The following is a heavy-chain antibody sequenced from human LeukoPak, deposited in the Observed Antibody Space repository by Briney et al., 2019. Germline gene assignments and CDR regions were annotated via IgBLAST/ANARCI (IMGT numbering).Heavy chain of an antibody. CDR2: LNLDGSDK. Sequence: GGSLRLSCVVSGFTFSESWMSWVRQAPGKGLGWVASLNLDGSDKYYVDSVKGRFTISRDNAKNSLYLQMDSLRVEDTTVYYCAKGKRYPDYWGQGTLVTVSS. CDR1: GFTFSESW. D-gene: IGHD1-1*01. V-gene: IGHV3-7*03. CDR3: AKGKRYPDY. J-gene: IGHJ4*02.